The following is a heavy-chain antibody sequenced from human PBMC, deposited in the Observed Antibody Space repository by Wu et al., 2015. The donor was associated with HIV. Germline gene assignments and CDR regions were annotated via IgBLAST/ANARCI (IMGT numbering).Heavy chain of an antibody. CDR1: GGTFSSYA. D-gene: IGHD6-19*01. Sequence: QVQLVQSGAEVKKPGSSVKVSCKASGGTFSSYAFSWVRQAPGQGLEWMGWINPNSGGTNYAQKFQDRVTMTRDTSISTAYMELSRLRSDDTAVYYCARGGGSDWSVGYYFDYWGQGTLVTVSS. CDR3: ARGGGSDWSVGYYFDY. CDR2: INPNSGGT. J-gene: IGHJ4*02. V-gene: IGHV1-2*02.